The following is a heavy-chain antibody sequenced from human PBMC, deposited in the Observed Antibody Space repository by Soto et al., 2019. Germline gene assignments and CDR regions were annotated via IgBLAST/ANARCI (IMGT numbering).Heavy chain of an antibody. CDR1: GFTFSSYG. J-gene: IGHJ6*02. Sequence: QVQLVESGGGVVQPGRSLRLSCAASGFTFSSYGMHWVRQAPGKGLEWVAVISYDGSNKYYADSVKGRFTISRDNSKNTLYLQMNSLRAEDTAVYYCAKDFCYAAIIYYYYCGRDVWVQGSTVTVSS. V-gene: IGHV3-30*18. CDR2: ISYDGSNK. D-gene: IGHD3-16*01. CDR3: AKDFCYAAIIYYYYCGRDV.